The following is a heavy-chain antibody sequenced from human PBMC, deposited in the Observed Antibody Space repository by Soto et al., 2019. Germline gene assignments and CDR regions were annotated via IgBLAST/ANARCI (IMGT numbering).Heavy chain of an antibody. D-gene: IGHD4-17*01. V-gene: IGHV3-30-3*01. CDR2: ISDDGNTK. Sequence: QVQLVESGGGVVQPGRSLRLSCAASGFIFSSFPMHWVRQAPGKGLEWVAVISDDGNTKYYADSVKGRFTISRDNSKNTLYLQMNSLSAEDTAVNYCTRADVTVSLSVFDPWGQGTLDTVSS. J-gene: IGHJ5*02. CDR1: GFIFSSFP. CDR3: TRADVTVSLSVFDP.